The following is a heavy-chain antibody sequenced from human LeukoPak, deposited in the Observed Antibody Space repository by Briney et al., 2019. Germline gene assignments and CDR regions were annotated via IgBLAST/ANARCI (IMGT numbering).Heavy chain of an antibody. CDR3: ARDVYDSSGYYHHYYYYGMDV. J-gene: IGHJ6*02. CDR1: GFTFSIHG. Sequence: GGSLRLSCAASGFTFSIHGMHCVRQARGKGLEWVAYIWYDGSNKYYADSVKGRFTISRGNSKNTLYLQMNSLRAEDTAVYYCARDVYDSSGYYHHYYYYGMDVWGRGTTVTVSS. CDR2: IWYDGSNK. D-gene: IGHD3-22*01. V-gene: IGHV3-33*01.